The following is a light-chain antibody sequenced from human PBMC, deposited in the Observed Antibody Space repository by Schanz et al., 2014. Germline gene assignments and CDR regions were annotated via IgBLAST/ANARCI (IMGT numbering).Light chain of an antibody. V-gene: IGKV1-39*01. CDR2: AAS. J-gene: IGKJ5*01. CDR3: QQSYDRPPIT. Sequence: DIQMTQSPSSLSASVGDRVTITCRASQTIRSYVNWYQQKPGRAPKLLIYAASILQTGVPSRFSGGGSGTDFTLTISGLQPEDVAIYYCQQSYDRPPITFGQGTRLE. CDR1: QTIRSY.